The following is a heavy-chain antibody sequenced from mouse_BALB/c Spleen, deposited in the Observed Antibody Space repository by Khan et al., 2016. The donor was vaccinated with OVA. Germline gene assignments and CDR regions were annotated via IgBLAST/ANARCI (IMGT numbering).Heavy chain of an antibody. CDR1: GCTFSNFV. V-gene: IGHV5-9-3*01. J-gene: IGHJ2*01. Sequence: EVELVASGGGLVKPGGSLKLSCAASGCTFSNFVMSWVRQTPEKRLDWVATISSGGSFTYYPDSVKGRFTISRDNANNTLYLQMSSLRSEDTAMYYCARTPGYYGSNYFDYWGQGTTLTVSS. D-gene: IGHD1-1*01. CDR2: ISSGGSFT. CDR3: ARTPGYYGSNYFDY.